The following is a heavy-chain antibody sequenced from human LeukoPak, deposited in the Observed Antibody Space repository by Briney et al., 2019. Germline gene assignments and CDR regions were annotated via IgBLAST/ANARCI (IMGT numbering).Heavy chain of an antibody. CDR1: GFIFSEHW. CDR2: IKYDGSQK. V-gene: IGHV3-7*01. D-gene: IGHD5-24*01. CDR3: AKGQRWLQFAFDY. J-gene: IGHJ4*02. Sequence: PGGSLRLSCAGSGFIFSEHWMSWVRLTPGEGLEWVANIKYDGSQKSYADSVKGRFTISRDNSKNTLYLQMNSLRAEDTAVYYCAKGQRWLQFAFDYWGQGTLVTVSS.